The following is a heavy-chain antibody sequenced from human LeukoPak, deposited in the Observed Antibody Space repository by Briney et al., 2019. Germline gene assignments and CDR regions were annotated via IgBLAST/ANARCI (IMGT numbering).Heavy chain of an antibody. CDR2: ISSSSSTI. V-gene: IGHV3-48*04. D-gene: IGHD5-18*01. CDR1: GFTFSSYS. CDR3: ARVAQGYSYGYPLDY. J-gene: IGHJ4*02. Sequence: GGSLRLSCAASGFTFSSYSMNWVRQAPGKGLEWVSYISSSSSTIYYADSVKGRFTISRDNAKNSLYLQMNSLRAEDTAVYYCARVAQGYSYGYPLDYWGQGTLVTVSS.